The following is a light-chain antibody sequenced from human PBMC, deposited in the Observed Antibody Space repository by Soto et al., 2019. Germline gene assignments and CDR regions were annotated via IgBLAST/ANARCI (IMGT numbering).Light chain of an antibody. CDR3: QNYYNAALT. V-gene: IGKV1-27*01. Sequence: DIQMTQFPASLSASVGDRVTITCRASQDIGNYFAWYQQRPGKVSQLLIYAASPLQSGVTSRVSGSGSGTDFTLTISSLQPEDVATYYCQNYYNAALTFGPGTKVDIK. J-gene: IGKJ3*01. CDR1: QDIGNY. CDR2: AAS.